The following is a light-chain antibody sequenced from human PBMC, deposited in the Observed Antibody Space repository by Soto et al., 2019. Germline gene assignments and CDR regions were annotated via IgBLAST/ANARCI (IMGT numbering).Light chain of an antibody. J-gene: IGLJ1*01. V-gene: IGLV2-14*01. Sequence: QSALTQPASVSGSPGQSITISCTGTSSDVGGYNYLSWYQQHPGKAPKPMIYEVSNRPSGVSNRFSGSKSGNTASLTISGLQAEDEADYHCSSYTSSSTPYVFGTGTKLTVL. CDR1: SSDVGGYNY. CDR3: SSYTSSSTPYV. CDR2: EVS.